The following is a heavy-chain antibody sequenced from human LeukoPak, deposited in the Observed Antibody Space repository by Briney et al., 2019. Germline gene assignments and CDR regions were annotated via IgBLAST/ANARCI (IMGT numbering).Heavy chain of an antibody. D-gene: IGHD2-2*02. CDR1: GGSFSGYY. CDR3: AGDVHPQDEPLYGNWFDP. Sequence: SETLSLTCAVYGGSFSGYYWSWIRQPPGKGLEWIGEINHSGSTNYNPSLKSRVTMSVDKSKSQLSLKLTSVTAADTAVYYCAGDVHPQDEPLYGNWFDPWGQGTLVTVSS. V-gene: IGHV4-34*01. J-gene: IGHJ5*02. CDR2: INHSGST.